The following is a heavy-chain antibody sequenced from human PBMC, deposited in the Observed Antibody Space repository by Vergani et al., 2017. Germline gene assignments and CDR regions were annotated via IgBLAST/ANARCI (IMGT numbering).Heavy chain of an antibody. D-gene: IGHD6-13*01. CDR3: ARDPGGAAAGTQDAFDI. V-gene: IGHV3-23*01. Sequence: EVQLLESGGGLVQPGGSLRLSCAASGFTFSSYAMSWVRQAPGKGLEWVSAISGSGGSTYYADSVKGRFTISRDNAKNSLYLQMNSLRAEDTAVYYCARDPGGAAAGTQDAFDIWGQGTMVTVSS. CDR2: ISGSGGST. J-gene: IGHJ3*02. CDR1: GFTFSSYA.